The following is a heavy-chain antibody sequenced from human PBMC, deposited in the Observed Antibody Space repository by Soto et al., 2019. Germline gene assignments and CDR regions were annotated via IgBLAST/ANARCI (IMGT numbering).Heavy chain of an antibody. J-gene: IGHJ5*02. CDR2: INHSGST. D-gene: IGHD2-15*01. CDR3: AIKSLLRAFDP. CDR1: GGSFSGYY. Sequence: ETLSLTCAVYGGSFSGYYWSWIRQPPGKGLEWIGEINHSGSTNYNPSLKSRVTISVDTSKNQFSLKLSSVTAADTAVYYCAIKSLLRAFDPWGQGTLVTVSS. V-gene: IGHV4-34*01.